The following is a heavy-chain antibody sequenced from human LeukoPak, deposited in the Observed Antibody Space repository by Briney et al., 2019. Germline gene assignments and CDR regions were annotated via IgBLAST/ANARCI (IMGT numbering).Heavy chain of an antibody. CDR3: ARRYYYDSSGYYLAHDAFDI. Sequence: GESLQISCKGSGYSFTSHWIGWVRQMPGKGLEWMGIIYSGDSETRYSPSFQGQVTISADKSISTAYLQWSSLKASDTAMYYCARRYYYDSSGYYLAHDAFDIWGQGTMVTVSS. J-gene: IGHJ3*02. CDR1: GYSFTSHW. CDR2: IYSGDSET. V-gene: IGHV5-51*01. D-gene: IGHD3-22*01.